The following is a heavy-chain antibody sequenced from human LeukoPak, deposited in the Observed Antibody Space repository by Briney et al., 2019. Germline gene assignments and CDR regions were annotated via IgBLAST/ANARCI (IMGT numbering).Heavy chain of an antibody. J-gene: IGHJ5*02. CDR2: IYSGGST. Sequence: GGSLRLSCAASGFTVSSNYMSWVRQAPGRGLEWVSVIYSGGSTYYADSVKGRFTISRDNSKNTLYLQMNRLRAEDTAVYYCAREVRTTIFGVVIREGFDPWGQGTLVTVSS. CDR1: GFTVSSNY. V-gene: IGHV3-66*01. CDR3: AREVRTTIFGVVIREGFDP. D-gene: IGHD3-3*01.